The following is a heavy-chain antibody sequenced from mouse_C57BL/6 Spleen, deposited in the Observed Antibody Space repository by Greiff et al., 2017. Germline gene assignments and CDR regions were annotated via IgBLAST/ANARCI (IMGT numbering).Heavy chain of an antibody. CDR3: ARNGXYWDFDV. J-gene: IGHJ1*03. D-gene: IGHD2-1*01. V-gene: IGHV1-80*01. CDR1: GYAFSSYW. CDR2: IYPGDGDT. Sequence: VQLQQSGASVKISCKASGYAFSSYWMNWVKQRPGKGLEWIGQIYPGDGDTNYNGKFKGKATLTADKSSSTAYMQLSSLTSEDSAVYFCARNGXYWDFDVWGTGTTVTVSS.